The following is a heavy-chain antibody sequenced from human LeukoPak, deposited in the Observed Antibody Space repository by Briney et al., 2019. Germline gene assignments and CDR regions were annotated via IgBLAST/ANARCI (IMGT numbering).Heavy chain of an antibody. J-gene: IGHJ3*01. CDR1: GGTFSSHT. D-gene: IGHD5-24*01. CDR2: VIPMFGSA. Sequence: SVKVSRKTSGGTFSSHTINWVRQAPGQGLEWMGGVIPMFGSAEYAQKFQGRVTITTDHSTNTAYMELRSLRYEDTAMYYCARGGTATWLQLTGFYSFDVWGQGTMVTVS. CDR3: ARGGTATWLQLTGFYSFDV. V-gene: IGHV1-69*05.